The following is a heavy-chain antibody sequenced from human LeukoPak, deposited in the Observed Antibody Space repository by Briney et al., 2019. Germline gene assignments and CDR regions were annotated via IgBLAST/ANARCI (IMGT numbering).Heavy chain of an antibody. J-gene: IGHJ4*02. CDR1: GFTVSNNY. CDR3: VRGFRGYSFDY. Sequence: GGSLRLSCAASGFTVSNNYMTWVRQAPGKGLEWVSLISTGGSPYYTDSVKGRFTISRDNSKNTLFLQMNSLRAEDTAVYYCVRGFRGYSFDYWSQGTLVTVSS. V-gene: IGHV3-53*01. CDR2: ISTGGSP.